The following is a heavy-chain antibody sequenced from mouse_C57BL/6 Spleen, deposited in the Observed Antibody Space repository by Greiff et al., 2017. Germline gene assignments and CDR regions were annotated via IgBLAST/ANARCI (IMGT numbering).Heavy chain of an antibody. CDR2: IDPSDSET. D-gene: IGHD2-2*01. Sequence: VQLQQPGAELVRPGSSVKLSCKASGYTFTSYWMHWVKQRPIQGLEWIGNIDPSDSETHYNQKFKDKATLTVDKSSSTAYMQLSSLTSEDSAVYYCARFGYDWYFDVWGTGTTVTVSS. CDR1: GYTFTSYW. CDR3: ARFGYDWYFDV. V-gene: IGHV1-52*01. J-gene: IGHJ1*03.